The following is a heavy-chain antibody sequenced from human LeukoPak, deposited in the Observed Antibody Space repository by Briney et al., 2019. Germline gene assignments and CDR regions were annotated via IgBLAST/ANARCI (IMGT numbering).Heavy chain of an antibody. Sequence: SETLSLTCAVYGGSFNGYYWSWIRQPPGKGLEWIGEINHSGSTNYNPSLKSRVTISVDTSKNQFSLKLSSVTATDTAVYYCAGGPRIAAAGRYYYYYRDVWGKGTTVTVSS. CDR2: INHSGST. CDR1: GGSFNGYY. J-gene: IGHJ6*03. D-gene: IGHD6-13*01. V-gene: IGHV4-34*01. CDR3: AGGPRIAAAGRYYYYYRDV.